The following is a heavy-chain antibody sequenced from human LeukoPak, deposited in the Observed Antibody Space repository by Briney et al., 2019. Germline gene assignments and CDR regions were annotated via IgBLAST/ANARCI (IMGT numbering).Heavy chain of an antibody. Sequence: SETLSLTCTVSGGSISINSYYWGWIRQPPGKGLEWIGSIYYSGRPYYNPSLRSRLTISVDTSKNQSSLKLSSVTAADTAVYYCARGRYYYDSGGYQSPYYYMDVWGKGTTVTVSS. CDR1: GGSISINSYY. D-gene: IGHD3-22*01. CDR3: ARGRYYYDSGGYQSPYYYMDV. J-gene: IGHJ6*03. CDR2: IYYSGRP. V-gene: IGHV4-39*01.